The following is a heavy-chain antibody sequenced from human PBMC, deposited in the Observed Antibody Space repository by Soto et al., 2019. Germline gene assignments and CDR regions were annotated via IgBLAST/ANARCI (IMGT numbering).Heavy chain of an antibody. Sequence: SETLSLTCTVSGGSISSAGYYWSWIRQHPGKGLEWIGYIFYSGNTYYNPSLKSRVTISIDTSKNQFSLKLNSVTAADTAVYYCARAPGGSWFNPWGHGTRVTLSS. V-gene: IGHV4-31*03. D-gene: IGHD2-15*01. J-gene: IGHJ5*02. CDR3: ARAPGGSWFNP. CDR1: GGSISSAGYY. CDR2: IFYSGNT.